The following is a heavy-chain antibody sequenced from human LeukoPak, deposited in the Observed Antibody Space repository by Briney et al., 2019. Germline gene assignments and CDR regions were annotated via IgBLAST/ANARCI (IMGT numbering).Heavy chain of an antibody. CDR2: IYYSGSN. V-gene: IGHV4-30-4*01. J-gene: IGHJ2*01. Sequence: PSQTLSLTCTVSGFSISSGCYSWSWNRPAPGKGREWIVYIYYSGSNYYNPSLKSRATISVDTTKKQFFQMLSFVTADATAVYYCARLRILGHTPDLYFDLGAGGTLDTVS. D-gene: IGHD2-15*01. CDR3: ARLRILGHTPDLYFDL. CDR1: GFSISSGCYS.